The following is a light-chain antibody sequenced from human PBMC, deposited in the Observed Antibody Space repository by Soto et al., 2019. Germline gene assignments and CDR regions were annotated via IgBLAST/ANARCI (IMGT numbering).Light chain of an antibody. Sequence: EIVMTQSPATLSVSPGEGATLSCRASQSVSSKLAWYQQKPGQAPRLLIYGASTRATGIPARFSGSGSGTEFTLTISSLEPEDSAVYYCQQHSNWPITFGQGTRLEIK. V-gene: IGKV3-15*01. CDR1: QSVSSK. CDR3: QQHSNWPIT. J-gene: IGKJ5*01. CDR2: GAS.